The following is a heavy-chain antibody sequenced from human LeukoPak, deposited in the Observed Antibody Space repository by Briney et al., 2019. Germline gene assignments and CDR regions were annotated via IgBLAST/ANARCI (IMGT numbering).Heavy chain of an antibody. V-gene: IGHV3-23*01. CDR3: ARTMVQGVIITSYFDY. Sequence: GGSLRLSCAASGFTFSNYAMSWVRQAPGKGLEWVSAISGSGGSTYYADTVKGRFTISRDNSKNTLYLQMNSLRAEDTAVYYCARTMVQGVIITSYFDYWGQGTLVTVSS. D-gene: IGHD3-10*01. J-gene: IGHJ4*02. CDR2: ISGSGGST. CDR1: GFTFSNYA.